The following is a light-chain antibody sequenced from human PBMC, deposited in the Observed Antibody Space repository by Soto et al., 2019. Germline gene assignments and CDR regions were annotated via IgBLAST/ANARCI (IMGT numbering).Light chain of an antibody. J-gene: IGKJ1*01. V-gene: IGKV1-6*01. CDR2: AAS. CDR1: QGIRND. CDR3: LQDYNYPRT. Sequence: AIQMTPSPSSLSASVGDRVTITCRASQGIRNDLGWYQQKPGKAPKLLIYAASSLHSGVPSRFSGSGSGTDFTLTISSLQPEDFATYYCLQDYNYPRTFGQGTKVDIK.